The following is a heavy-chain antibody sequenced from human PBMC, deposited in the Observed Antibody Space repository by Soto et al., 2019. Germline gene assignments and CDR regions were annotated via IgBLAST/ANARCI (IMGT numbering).Heavy chain of an antibody. CDR2: INPNSGGT. V-gene: IGHV1-2*02. J-gene: IGHJ5*02. D-gene: IGHD2-2*01. Sequence: ASVKVSCKASGYTFTGYYMHWVRQAPGQGLEWMGWINPNSGGTNYAQKFQGRVTITADKSTSTAYMELSSLRSEDTAVYYCARAGELGYCSSTSCYDWFDPWGQGTLVTVSS. CDR3: ARAGELGYCSSTSCYDWFDP. CDR1: GYTFTGYY.